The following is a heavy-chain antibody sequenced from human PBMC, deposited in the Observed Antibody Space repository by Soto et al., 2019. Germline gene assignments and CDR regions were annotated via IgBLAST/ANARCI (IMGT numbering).Heavy chain of an antibody. CDR1: GCTFSSYA. Sequence: GASVKVSCEACGCTFSSYAISWVRQAPGQGLEWMGGIIPIFGTANYAQKFQGRVTITADESTSTAYMELSSLRSEDTAVYYCARIIIAAQTLLRIYYYGMDVWGQGTTVTVSS. CDR2: IIPIFGTA. J-gene: IGHJ6*02. CDR3: ARIIIAAQTLLRIYYYGMDV. D-gene: IGHD6-6*01. V-gene: IGHV1-69*13.